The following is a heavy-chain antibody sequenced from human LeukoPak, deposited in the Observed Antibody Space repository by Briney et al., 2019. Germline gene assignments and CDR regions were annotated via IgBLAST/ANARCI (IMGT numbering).Heavy chain of an antibody. J-gene: IGHJ4*02. CDR3: ARRHCGGDCYLTPEYYFDY. CDR2: IIPIFGTA. V-gene: IGHV1-69*05. D-gene: IGHD2-21*02. Sequence: ASVKVSCKASGGTFSSYAISWVRQAPGQGLEWMGGIIPIFGTANYAQKFQGRVTITTDEYTSTAYMELSSQRSGDTPVYYCARRHCGGDCYLTPEYYFDYWGQGTLVTVSS. CDR1: GGTFSSYA.